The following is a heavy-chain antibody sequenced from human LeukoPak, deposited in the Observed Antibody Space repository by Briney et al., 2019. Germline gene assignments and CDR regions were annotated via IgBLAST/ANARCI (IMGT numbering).Heavy chain of an antibody. CDR2: ISAYNGNT. CDR3: ARSSGSSGYYYVYAFDI. V-gene: IGHV1-18*01. D-gene: IGHD3-22*01. Sequence: ASVKVSCKASGYTFTSYGISWVRQAPGQGLEWMGWISAYNGNTNYAQKLQGRVTMTTDTSTSTAYMELRSLRSDDTAVYYCARSSGSSGYYYVYAFDIWGQGTMVTVSS. CDR1: GYTFTSYG. J-gene: IGHJ3*02.